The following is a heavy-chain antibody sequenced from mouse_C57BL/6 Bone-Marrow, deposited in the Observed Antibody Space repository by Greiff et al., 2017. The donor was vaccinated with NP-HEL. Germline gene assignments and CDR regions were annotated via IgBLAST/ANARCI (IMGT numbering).Heavy chain of an antibody. Sequence: DVQLVESGGGLVKPGGSLKLSCAASGFTFSSYTMSWVRQTPEKRLEWVATISGGGGNTYYPDSVKGRFTISRDNAKNTLYLQMSSLRSEDTALYYCARRATVVGAMDYWGQGTSVTVSS. CDR3: ARRATVVGAMDY. V-gene: IGHV5-9*01. J-gene: IGHJ4*01. D-gene: IGHD1-1*01. CDR1: GFTFSSYT. CDR2: ISGGGGNT.